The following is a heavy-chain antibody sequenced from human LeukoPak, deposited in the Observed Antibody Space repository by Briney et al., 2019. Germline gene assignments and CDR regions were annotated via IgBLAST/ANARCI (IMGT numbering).Heavy chain of an antibody. CDR1: GGSISSGGYY. CDR2: IYYSGST. V-gene: IGHV4-31*03. J-gene: IGHJ6*02. D-gene: IGHD2-2*01. CDR3: ANGRRDIVVVPPKYGMDV. Sequence: SETLSHTCTVSGGSISSGGYYWSWIRQHPGKGLEWIGYIYYSGSTYYNPSLKSRVTISVDTSKNQFSLKLSSVTAADTAVYYCANGRRDIVVVPPKYGMDVWGQGTTVTVSS.